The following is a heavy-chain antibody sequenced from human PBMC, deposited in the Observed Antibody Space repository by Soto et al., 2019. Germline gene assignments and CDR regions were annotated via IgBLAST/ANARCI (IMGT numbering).Heavy chain of an antibody. D-gene: IGHD6-13*01. Sequence: GGSLRLSCAASGFTFSSYAMSWVRQAPGKGLEWVSAISGSGGSTYYADSVKGRFTISKDNSKNTLYLQMNSLRAEDTAVYYCAKDEIAAAGYWPLDYWGQGTLVTVSS. V-gene: IGHV3-23*01. CDR1: GFTFSSYA. CDR2: ISGSGGST. CDR3: AKDEIAAAGYWPLDY. J-gene: IGHJ4*02.